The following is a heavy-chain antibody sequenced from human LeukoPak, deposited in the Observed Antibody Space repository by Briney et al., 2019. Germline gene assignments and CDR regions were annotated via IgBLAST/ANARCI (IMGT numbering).Heavy chain of an antibody. CDR1: GFPFNSYS. J-gene: IGHJ3*02. CDR2: ITDTGGSI. Sequence: GGSLRLSCVASGFPFNSYSMNWVRQAPGKGLEWLSYITDTGGSIFYAESVKGRFTISRDNSQNTLYLQLNSLRAEDTAVYYCARTAVTPGSSDAFDIWGQGTMVTVSS. V-gene: IGHV3-48*01. D-gene: IGHD4-17*01. CDR3: ARTAVTPGSSDAFDI.